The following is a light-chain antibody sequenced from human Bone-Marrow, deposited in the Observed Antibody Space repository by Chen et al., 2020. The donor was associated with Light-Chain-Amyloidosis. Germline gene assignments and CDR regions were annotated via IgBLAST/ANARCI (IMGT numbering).Light chain of an antibody. Sequence: QSVLPQPPSASGTPVQRVTLSCSGASSNIGINDLYWYQHFPGAAPNRLIHRNNQRPEGVPDRVSASKSGNSAFLAISGLRSEDEDDYYCAAWEGSLSGYVFGTGTKVIVL. CDR1: SSNIGIND. CDR3: AAWEGSLSGYV. V-gene: IGLV1-47*01. J-gene: IGLJ1*01. CDR2: RNN.